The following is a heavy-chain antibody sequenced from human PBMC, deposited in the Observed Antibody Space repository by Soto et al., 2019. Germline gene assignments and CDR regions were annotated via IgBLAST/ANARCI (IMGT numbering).Heavy chain of an antibody. Sequence: QLQLQESGSGLVKPSQTLSLTCAVSGGSISSGGYSWSWIRPPPGKGLEWIGYIYHSGSTHYNPSLKSRVTISVDRSKNQFSLKLSSVTAADTAVYYCATETTQYYFDYWGQGTLVTVSS. D-gene: IGHD1-7*01. CDR3: ATETTQYYFDY. J-gene: IGHJ4*02. CDR1: GGSISSGGYS. V-gene: IGHV4-30-2*01. CDR2: IYHSGST.